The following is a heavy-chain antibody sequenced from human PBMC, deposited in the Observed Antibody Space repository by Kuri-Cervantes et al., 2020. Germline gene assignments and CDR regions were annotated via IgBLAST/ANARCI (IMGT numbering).Heavy chain of an antibody. J-gene: IGHJ4*02. V-gene: IGHV1-8*02. CDR3: ARDRRAAVFDY. Sequence: ASVKVSCKASGYTFTGYYMHWVRQAPGQGLEWMGWMNPNSGNTGYAQKFQGRVTMTRNTSISTAYMELSSLRSEDTAVYYCARDRRAAVFDYWGQGTLVTVSS. D-gene: IGHD6-13*01. CDR2: MNPNSGNT. CDR1: GYTFTGYY.